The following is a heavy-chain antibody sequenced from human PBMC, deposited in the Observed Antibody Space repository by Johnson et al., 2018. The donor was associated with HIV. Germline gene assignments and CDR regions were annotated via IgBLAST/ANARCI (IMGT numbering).Heavy chain of an antibody. CDR3: AKDDYGDLWVGAFDI. CDR1: GFTFSNAW. J-gene: IGHJ3*02. D-gene: IGHD4-17*01. Sequence: VQLVESGGGLVQPGRSLRLSCAASGFTFSNAWMSWVRQAPGKGLEWVSGLNCSGGRTGYADSVKGRFTISRDNSKNTLYLQMNNLRAEDTAMYYCAKDDYGDLWVGAFDIWGQGTMVTVSS. V-gene: IGHV3-23*04. CDR2: LNCSGGRT.